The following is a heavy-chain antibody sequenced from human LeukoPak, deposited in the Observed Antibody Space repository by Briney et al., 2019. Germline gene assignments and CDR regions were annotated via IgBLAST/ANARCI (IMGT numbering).Heavy chain of an antibody. J-gene: IGHJ3*02. CDR2: ISSSSSYI. CDR1: GFTFSSYS. D-gene: IGHD5-18*01. Sequence: TGGSLRLSCAASGFTFSSYSMNWVRQAPGKGLEWVSSISSSSSYIYYADSVKGRFTISRDNAKNSLYLQMNSLRAEDTAVYYCAPREPWSRGGAFDIWGQGTMVTVSS. CDR3: APREPWSRGGAFDI. V-gene: IGHV3-21*01.